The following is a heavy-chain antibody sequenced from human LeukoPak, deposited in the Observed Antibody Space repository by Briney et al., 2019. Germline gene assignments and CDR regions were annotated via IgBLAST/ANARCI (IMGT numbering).Heavy chain of an antibody. CDR3: ATFHSSSWYLDY. D-gene: IGHD6-13*01. V-gene: IGHV4-61*02. CDR2: IYTSGST. J-gene: IGHJ4*02. CDR1: GGSISSGSYY. Sequence: PSETLSLTCTVSGGSISSGSYYWSWIRQPAGKGLEWIGRIYTSGSTNYNPSLKSRVTISVDTSKNQFSLKLSSVTAADTAVYYCATFHSSSWYLDYWGQGTLVTVSS.